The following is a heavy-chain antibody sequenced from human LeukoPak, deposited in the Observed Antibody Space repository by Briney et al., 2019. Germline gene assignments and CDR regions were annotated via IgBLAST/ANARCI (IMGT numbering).Heavy chain of an antibody. D-gene: IGHD3-22*01. V-gene: IGHV3-30*04. CDR2: ISYDGSNK. CDR3: AKDSQWFLPRALDI. J-gene: IGHJ3*02. CDR1: GFTFSSYA. Sequence: PGRSLRLSCAASGFTFSSYAMHWVRQAPGKGLEWVAVISYDGSNKYYADSVKGRFTISRDNSKNTLYLQMNSLRAEDTAVYYCAKDSQWFLPRALDIWGQGTMVTVSS.